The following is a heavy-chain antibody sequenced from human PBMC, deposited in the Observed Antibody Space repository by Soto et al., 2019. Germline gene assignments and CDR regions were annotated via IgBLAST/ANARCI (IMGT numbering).Heavy chain of an antibody. CDR1: GYTFTGYY. Sequence: GASVKVSCKASGYTFTGYYMHWVRQAPGQGLEWMGWINPNSGGTNYAQKFQGRVTMTRDTSISTAYMELSRLRSDDTAVYYCARVRTAVAGTSFDYWGQGTLVTVSS. J-gene: IGHJ4*02. V-gene: IGHV1-2*02. D-gene: IGHD6-19*01. CDR3: ARVRTAVAGTSFDY. CDR2: INPNSGGT.